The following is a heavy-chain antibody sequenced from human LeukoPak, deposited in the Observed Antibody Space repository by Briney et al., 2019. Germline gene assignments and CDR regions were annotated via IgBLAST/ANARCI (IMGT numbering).Heavy chain of an antibody. J-gene: IGHJ3*02. CDR1: GGSISSDDYN. V-gene: IGHV4-31*01. Sequence: TLSLTCTVSGGSISSDDYNWSWHRQHPGKGLEGGSYNYYGASTYYNPSLKSLVTISVDTSKNQFPLQLRSVHAADPAVYYCERCYGVNSGMLPKAIFDIWG. D-gene: IGHD4-23*01. CDR2: NYYGAST. CDR3: ERCYGVNSGMLPKAIFDI.